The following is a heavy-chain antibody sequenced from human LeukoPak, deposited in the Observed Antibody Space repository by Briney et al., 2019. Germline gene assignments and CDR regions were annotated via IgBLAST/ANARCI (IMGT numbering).Heavy chain of an antibody. J-gene: IGHJ5*02. D-gene: IGHD3-10*01. Sequence: PSETLSLTCTVSGGSISNKYWSWIRQPPGKGLEWIGYIYYSGSTNYNPSLKSRVTILVDTSKNQFSLKLSSVTAADTAVYYCARGELGFGEPIDPWGQGTLVTVSS. CDR2: IYYSGST. CDR1: GGSISNKY. CDR3: ARGELGFGEPIDP. V-gene: IGHV4-59*01.